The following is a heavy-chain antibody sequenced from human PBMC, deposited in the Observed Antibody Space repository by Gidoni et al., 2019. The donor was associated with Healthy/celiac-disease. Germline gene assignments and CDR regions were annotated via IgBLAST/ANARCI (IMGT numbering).Heavy chain of an antibody. J-gene: IGHJ4*02. D-gene: IGHD3-22*01. CDR2: IYSGGST. CDR3: ARDGPRTVVVPY. Sequence: GKGLEWVSVIYSGGSTYYADSVKGRFTISRDNSKNTLYLQMNSLRAEDTAVYYCARDGPRTVVVPYWGQGTLVTVSS. V-gene: IGHV3-53*01.